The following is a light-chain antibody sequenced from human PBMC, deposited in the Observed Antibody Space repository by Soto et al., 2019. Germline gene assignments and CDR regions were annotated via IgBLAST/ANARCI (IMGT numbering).Light chain of an antibody. CDR3: QHYNSYSEA. V-gene: IGKV1-5*03. CDR2: EAS. CDR1: QNIRSY. Sequence: DIQMTQTPSSLSASLGDRVTITCRASQNIRSYLDWYHHKPGKAPKLLIYEASSLQSGVPSRFSGSGSGTEFTLTISSLQPDDFATYYCQHYNSYSEAFGQGTKVDNK. J-gene: IGKJ1*01.